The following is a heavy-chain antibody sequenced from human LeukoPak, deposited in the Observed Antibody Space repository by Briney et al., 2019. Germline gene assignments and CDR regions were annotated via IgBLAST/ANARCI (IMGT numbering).Heavy chain of an antibody. J-gene: IGHJ5*02. CDR1: GYSINSAYY. D-gene: IGHD4-17*01. V-gene: IGHV4-38-2*02. CDR3: ARHPRSVTTFSWFDP. Sequence: SETLSLTCTVSGYSINSAYYWGWIRQPPGKGLEWIGSMYHSGSTYYNPSLQSRVTISVDTSKNQFSLKLSSVTAADTAVYYCARHPRSVTTFSWFDPWGQGTLVTVSS. CDR2: MYHSGST.